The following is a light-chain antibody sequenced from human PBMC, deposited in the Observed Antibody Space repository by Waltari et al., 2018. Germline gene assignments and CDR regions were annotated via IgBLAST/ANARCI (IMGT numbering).Light chain of an antibody. CDR2: AAS. CDR3: QNHERLPAV. V-gene: IGKV3-20*01. Sequence: EIVLTQSPGTLSLSPGERSTLSCRASQSISRFLAWYQQKPGQAPRLLIYAASNRATGIPDRFSGSGSETDFSLTISRLEPEDFAVYFCQNHERLPAVFGQGTKVEIK. CDR1: QSISRF. J-gene: IGKJ1*01.